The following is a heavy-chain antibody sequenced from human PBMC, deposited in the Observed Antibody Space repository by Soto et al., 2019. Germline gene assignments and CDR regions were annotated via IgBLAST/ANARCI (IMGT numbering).Heavy chain of an antibody. CDR1: GGSFSGYY. J-gene: IGHJ4*02. CDR3: ARDRYSYDSRGYYRRFDS. V-gene: IGHV4-34*01. CDR2: INHSGST. Sequence: TSETLSLTCAVYGGSFSGYYWSWIRQPPGKGLEWIGEINHSGSTNYNPSLKSRVTISVDTSKNQFSLKLSSVTAADTAVYFCARDRYSYDSRGYYRRFDSWGQGTLVTVSS. D-gene: IGHD3-22*01.